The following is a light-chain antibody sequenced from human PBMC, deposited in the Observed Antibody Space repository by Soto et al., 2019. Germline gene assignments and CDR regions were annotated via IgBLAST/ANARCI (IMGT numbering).Light chain of an antibody. CDR1: SSDVGAYNY. CDR3: SSYTSATTYV. CDR2: DVS. Sequence: QSALTQPASVSGSPGQSITISCTGTSSDVGAYNYASWYQQYPGEAPKVIIYDVSHRPAGVSNRFSGSKSGNTASLTISGLQTQDEAYYYFSSYTSATTYVFGTGTKLTVL. J-gene: IGLJ1*01. V-gene: IGLV2-14*01.